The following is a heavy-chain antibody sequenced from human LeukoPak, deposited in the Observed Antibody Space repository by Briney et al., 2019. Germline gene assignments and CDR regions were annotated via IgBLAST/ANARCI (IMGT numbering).Heavy chain of an antibody. V-gene: IGHV1-18*01. CDR1: GYTFTFYG. D-gene: IGHD6-13*01. CDR3: ARPRAAPDTYYFDY. CDR2: IRANKGDT. Sequence: ASVKVSCKASGYTFTFYGISWVRQAPGQGLEWMGWIRANKGDTNYAQNFQGRVTMTTDTSTSTAYMELRSLRSDDTAVYFCARPRAAPDTYYFDYWGQGTLVTVSS. J-gene: IGHJ4*02.